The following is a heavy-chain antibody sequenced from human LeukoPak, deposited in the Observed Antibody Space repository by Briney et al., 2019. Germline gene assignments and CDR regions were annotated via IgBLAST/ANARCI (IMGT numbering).Heavy chain of an antibody. CDR3: ARSEGYYDFWSGYSSAYYYYMDV. J-gene: IGHJ6*03. Sequence: SETLSLTCTVSGYSISSGYYWGWIRQPPGKGLEWIGSIYYSGSTYYNPSLKSRVTISVDTSKNQFSLKLSSVTAADTAVYYCARSEGYYDFWSGYSSAYYYYMDVWGKGTTVTVSS. D-gene: IGHD3-3*01. CDR2: IYYSGST. CDR1: GYSISSGYY. V-gene: IGHV4-38-2*02.